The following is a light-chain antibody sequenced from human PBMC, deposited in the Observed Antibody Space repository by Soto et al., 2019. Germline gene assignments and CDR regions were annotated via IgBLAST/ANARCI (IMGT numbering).Light chain of an antibody. V-gene: IGKV3-20*01. Sequence: ENLLTHSPGTLSLSPGEGATLSCRASRGVSANYLAWYQQKPGQAPTLLIYGASIRAAGIPDRFSGSGSGTEFTLTISSLQPDDFATYYCQQYNSYPWTFGQGTKVDIK. CDR1: RGVSANY. CDR2: GAS. J-gene: IGKJ1*01. CDR3: QQYNSYPWT.